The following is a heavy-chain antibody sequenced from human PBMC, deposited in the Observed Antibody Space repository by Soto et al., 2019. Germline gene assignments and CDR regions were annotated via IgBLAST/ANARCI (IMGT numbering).Heavy chain of an antibody. CDR1: GFNFGPSW. CDR3: ARLGVWSGAYYYMDV. CDR2: VNNDGSST. D-gene: IGHD3-3*01. V-gene: IGHV3-74*01. J-gene: IGHJ6*03. Sequence: EMQVVESGGGSVQRGGSLRLSCVASGFNFGPSWMTWVRQAPGKGLVWVALVNNDGSSTRYADSVKGRFTISRDNAKNTVYLQMSSLRGDDTALYYCARLGVWSGAYYYMDVWGKGTTVTVSS.